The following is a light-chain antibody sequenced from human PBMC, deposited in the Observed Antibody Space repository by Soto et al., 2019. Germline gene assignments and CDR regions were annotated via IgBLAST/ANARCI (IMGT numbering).Light chain of an antibody. V-gene: IGKV3-11*01. CDR3: QQRSNWPLT. CDR2: DAS. J-gene: IGKJ5*01. CDR1: QSVSSY. Sequence: EIVLTQSPAPLSLSPGERATLSCRASQSVSSYLAWYQQKPGQAPRLLIYDASNRATGIPARFSGSGSGTDFTLPISSLEPEDFAVYYCQQRSNWPLTFGQGTRLEIK.